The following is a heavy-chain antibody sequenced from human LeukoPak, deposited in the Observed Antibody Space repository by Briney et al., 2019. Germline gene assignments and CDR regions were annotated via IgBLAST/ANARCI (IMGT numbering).Heavy chain of an antibody. CDR3: ARGGVISGSYRTYYYYMDV. V-gene: IGHV4-34*01. CDR2: INHSGST. J-gene: IGHJ6*03. Sequence: SETLSLTCAVYGGSFSGYYWSWIRQPPGKGLEWIGEINHSGSTNYNPSLKSRVTISVDTSKNQFSLKLSSVTAADTAVYYCARGGVISGSYRTYYYYMDVWGKGTTVTVSS. D-gene: IGHD1-26*01. CDR1: GGSFSGYY.